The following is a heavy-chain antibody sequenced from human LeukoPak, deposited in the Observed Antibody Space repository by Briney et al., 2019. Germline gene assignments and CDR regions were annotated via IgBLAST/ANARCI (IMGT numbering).Heavy chain of an antibody. J-gene: IGHJ4*02. V-gene: IGHV4-34*01. CDR3: ARAQRDSGFYKVDY. D-gene: IGHD3-3*01. Sequence: PSETLSLTCAVYGGSLSGSYWSGIRQPPGKGLEGIGEINHSGSANYNPSLKRRVTLSRDKSKNPFSLNLNSVPAAAPAVYYCARAQRDSGFYKVDYWGQGTLVTVSS. CDR2: INHSGSA. CDR1: GGSLSGSY.